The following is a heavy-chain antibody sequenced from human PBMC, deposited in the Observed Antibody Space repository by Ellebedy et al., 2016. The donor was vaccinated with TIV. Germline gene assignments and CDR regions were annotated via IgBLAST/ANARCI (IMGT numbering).Heavy chain of an antibody. CDR1: GFTFSNYW. CDR2: INQDGSKK. J-gene: IGHJ4*02. D-gene: IGHD3-22*01. Sequence: GGSLRLSXAASGFTFSNYWMSWVRQAPGKGLEWVANINQDGSKKYYVDSVKGRFTISRDNAKNSLYLQMNSLRAEDTAVYYCARGLAMIVVVIFDYWGQGTLVTVSS. V-gene: IGHV3-7*01. CDR3: ARGLAMIVVVIFDY.